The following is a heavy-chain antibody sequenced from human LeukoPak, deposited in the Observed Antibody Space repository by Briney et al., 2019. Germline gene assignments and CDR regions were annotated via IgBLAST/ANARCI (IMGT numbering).Heavy chain of an antibody. Sequence: ASVKVSCKASAYTFTSYGISWVRQAPGQGLEWMGWISAYNGHTNYAQNLQGRVTMTTDTSTSTAYKDLRSLRSDDTAVYYCARDKNYYGSGTYYKVFDYWGQGTLVTVSS. CDR2: ISAYNGHT. J-gene: IGHJ4*02. V-gene: IGHV1-18*01. CDR3: ARDKNYYGSGTYYKVFDY. CDR1: AYTFTSYG. D-gene: IGHD3-10*01.